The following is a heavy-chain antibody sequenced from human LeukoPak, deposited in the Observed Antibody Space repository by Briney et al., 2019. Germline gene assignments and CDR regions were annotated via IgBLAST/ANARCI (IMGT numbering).Heavy chain of an antibody. V-gene: IGHV3-23*01. Sequence: GGSLRLSCAASGFTFSSYAMSWVRQAPGKGLEWVSAISGSGGSTYYADSVKGRFTISRDNSKNTLYLQMNSLRAEDTAVYYCAKDRESSSWYRAKYYYYGMDVWGQGTTVTVSS. J-gene: IGHJ6*02. CDR3: AKDRESSSWYRAKYYYYGMDV. CDR1: GFTFSSYA. D-gene: IGHD6-13*01. CDR2: ISGSGGST.